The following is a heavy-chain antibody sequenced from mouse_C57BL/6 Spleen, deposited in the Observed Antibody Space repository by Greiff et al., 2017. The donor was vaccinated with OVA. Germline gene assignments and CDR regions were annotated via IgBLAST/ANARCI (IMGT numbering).Heavy chain of an antibody. Sequence: AASGFTFTAYYMRWVRQPPGQALEWLGFIRNKANGYTTEYSASVMGRFHISRDYSQSILYLQMNALRAEDSATYYCARDSYYDYWGQGTTLTVSS. J-gene: IGHJ2*01. V-gene: IGHV7-3*01. CDR2: IRNKANGYTT. CDR3: ARDSYYDY. CDR1: GFTFTAYY. D-gene: IGHD2-3*01.